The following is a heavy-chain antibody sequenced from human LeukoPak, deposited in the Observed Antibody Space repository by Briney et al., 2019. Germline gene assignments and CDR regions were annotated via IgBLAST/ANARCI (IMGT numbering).Heavy chain of an antibody. V-gene: IGHV4-34*01. CDR3: ARGGFYCGADCYIAE. J-gene: IGHJ4*02. Sequence: PSETLPLTCAAYGGSFSPYYCSWIRQPPGKGLEWIGEINHSGSTNYNPSLKSRVTISVDTSKNQFSLRLSSVTAVDTAVYYCARGGFYCGADCYIAEGGQGTLVTVSS. CDR2: INHSGST. D-gene: IGHD2-21*02. CDR1: GGSFSPYY.